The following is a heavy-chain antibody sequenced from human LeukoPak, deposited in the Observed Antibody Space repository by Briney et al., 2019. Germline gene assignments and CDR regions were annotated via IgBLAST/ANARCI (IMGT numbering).Heavy chain of an antibody. V-gene: IGHV3-23*01. CDR3: AISLMITFGGVIVNYDAFDI. D-gene: IGHD3-16*02. Sequence: GGSLRLSCAASGFTVSSNYMSWVRQAPGKGLEWVSAISGSGGSTYYADSVKGRFTISRDNSKNTLYLQMNSLRAEDTAVYYCAISLMITFGGVIVNYDAFDIWGQGTMVTVSS. CDR1: GFTVSSNY. J-gene: IGHJ3*02. CDR2: ISGSGGST.